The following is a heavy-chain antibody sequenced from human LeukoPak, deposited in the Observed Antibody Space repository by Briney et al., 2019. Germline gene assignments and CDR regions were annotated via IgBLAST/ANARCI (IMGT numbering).Heavy chain of an antibody. CDR2: IYDSGTK. CDR1: GGSISSIGYF. D-gene: IGHD5-18*01. CDR3: ARRVDTTRGYYYFYMDV. V-gene: IGHV4-39*02. Sequence: PSETLSLTCSVSGGSISSIGYFWDWFRQSPGKGLEWIGTIYDSGTKYYNPSLKSRVTISVDTSKNHLSLRLSSVIAADTAVYYCARRVDTTRGYYYFYMDVWGKGTTVTVSS. J-gene: IGHJ6*03.